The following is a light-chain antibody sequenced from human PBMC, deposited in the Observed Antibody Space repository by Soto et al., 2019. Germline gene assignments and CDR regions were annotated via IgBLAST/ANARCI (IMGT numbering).Light chain of an antibody. J-gene: IGKJ4*01. V-gene: IGKV1D-16*01. CDR2: AAS. CDR3: QQYNICPLT. CDR1: EDINGW. Sequence: DVQMTQSPSSLSASVGDRVTITLRASEDINGWLAWYQQKPGTAPKSLIYAASILQTGVPSRFSGSGSGTDFTLTIGSLQPEDSATDDCQQYNICPLTFGAGTKVEIK.